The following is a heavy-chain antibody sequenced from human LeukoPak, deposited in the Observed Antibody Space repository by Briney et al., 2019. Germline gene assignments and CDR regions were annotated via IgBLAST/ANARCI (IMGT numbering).Heavy chain of an antibody. CDR2: INPNSGGP. D-gene: IGHD3-22*01. CDR1: GYTFTGYY. V-gene: IGHV1-2*02. Sequence: ASVKVSCKASGYTFTGYYMHWVRQAPGQGLEWMGWINPNSGGPIYAQKFQGRVTMTRDTSISTAYVELSRLRSDDTAVYYCARALTAGYDSSGYPLLYWGQGTLVTVSS. J-gene: IGHJ4*02. CDR3: ARALTAGYDSSGYPLLY.